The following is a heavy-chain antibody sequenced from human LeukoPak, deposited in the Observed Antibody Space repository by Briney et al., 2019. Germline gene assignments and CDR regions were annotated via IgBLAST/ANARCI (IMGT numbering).Heavy chain of an antibody. CDR3: ARGARQFNIVLMVYAIGGGDV. D-gene: IGHD2-8*01. J-gene: IGHJ6*02. CDR1: GYTFTGYY. V-gene: IGHV1-2*02. CDR2: INPNSGGT. Sequence: ASVKVSCKASGYTFTGYYMHWVRQAPGQGLEWMGWINPNSGGTNYAQKFQGRVTMTRDTSISTAYMELSRLRSDDTAVYYCARGARQFNIVLMVYAIGGGDVWGQGTTVTVSS.